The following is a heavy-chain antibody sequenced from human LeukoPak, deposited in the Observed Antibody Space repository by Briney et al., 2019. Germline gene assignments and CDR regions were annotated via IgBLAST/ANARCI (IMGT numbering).Heavy chain of an antibody. J-gene: IGHJ4*02. D-gene: IGHD6-13*01. V-gene: IGHV4-39*01. CDR2: IYYSGST. Sequence: SQTLSLTCAVSGGSISSSRYYWGRLRQPPGKGLEWIGSIYYSGSTYYNPSLKSRVTISVDTSKNQYSLKLSSVTAADTAVYYCARRGYSSSWYYFDYWGQGTLVTVSS. CDR1: GGSISSSRYY. CDR3: ARRGYSSSWYYFDY.